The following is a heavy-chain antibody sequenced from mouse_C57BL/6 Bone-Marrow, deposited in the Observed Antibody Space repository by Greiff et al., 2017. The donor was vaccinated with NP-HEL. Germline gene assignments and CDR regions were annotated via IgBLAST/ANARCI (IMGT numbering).Heavy chain of an antibody. CDR3: ARQLRLRPPWCAY. J-gene: IGHJ3*01. Sequence: VQLKQSGGGLVQPGESLKLSCESNEYEFPSHDMSWVRKTPEKRLELVAAINSDGGSTYYPDTMERRFIISRDNTKKTLYLQMSSLRSEDTAVYYCARQLRLRPPWCAYWGQGTLVTVSA. CDR1: EYEFPSHD. CDR2: INSDGGST. D-gene: IGHD3-2*02. V-gene: IGHV5-2*01.